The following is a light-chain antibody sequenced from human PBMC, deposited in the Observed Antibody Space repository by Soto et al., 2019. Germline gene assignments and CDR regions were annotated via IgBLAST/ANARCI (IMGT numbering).Light chain of an antibody. J-gene: IGLJ2*01. CDR2: LNSDGSH. V-gene: IGLV4-69*01. CDR1: SGHSSYA. CDR3: QTWGTGIQG. Sequence: QLVLTQSPSASASLGASVKLTCTLNSGHSSYAIAWHQQQPEKGPRYLMKLNSDGSHSKGDGIPDRFSGSSSGAERYLTISSRQSEDEADYYCQTWGTGIQGFGGGTKLTVL.